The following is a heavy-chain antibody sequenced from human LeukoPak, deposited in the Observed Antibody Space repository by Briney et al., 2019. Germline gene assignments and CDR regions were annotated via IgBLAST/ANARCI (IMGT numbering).Heavy chain of an antibody. CDR1: GGSISSYY. J-gene: IGHJ4*02. Sequence: SGTLSLTCTDAGGSISSYYWSWIRQPPGGRLEWIGYIYPSGSPTYNPPLKSPVTISVDTSKQQFSLQLSSVTAADTAVYYCERRKYSYGHQFFDYWGQGTLVTVSS. D-gene: IGHD5-18*01. CDR3: ERRKYSYGHQFFDY. V-gene: IGHV4-4*09. CDR2: IYPSGSP.